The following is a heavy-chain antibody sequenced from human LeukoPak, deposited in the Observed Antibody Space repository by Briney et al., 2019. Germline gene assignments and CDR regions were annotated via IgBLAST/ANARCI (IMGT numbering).Heavy chain of an antibody. CDR1: GYTFTSYA. D-gene: IGHD6-13*01. Sequence: ASVKVSCKASGYTFTSYAMHWVRQAPGQRLEWMGWINAGNGNTKYSQKFQGRVTITRDTSASTAYMELSSLRSEDTAVYYCAREISSSWYRGYFDYWGQGTLVTVSS. V-gene: IGHV1-3*01. J-gene: IGHJ4*02. CDR3: AREISSSWYRGYFDY. CDR2: INAGNGNT.